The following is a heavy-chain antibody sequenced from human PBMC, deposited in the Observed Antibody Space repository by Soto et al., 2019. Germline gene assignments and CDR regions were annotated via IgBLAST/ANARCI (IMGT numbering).Heavy chain of an antibody. Sequence: QVQLVQSGAEVKKPGSSVKVSCKASGGTFSSYAISWVRQAPGQGLEWMGGIIPIFGTANYAQKFQGRVTITADESTSTAYLDLSSLRSEDTAVYYCGTGSTSWVMDVWGQGTTVTVSS. CDR1: GGTFSSYA. J-gene: IGHJ6*02. V-gene: IGHV1-69*01. D-gene: IGHD2-2*01. CDR2: IIPIFGTA. CDR3: GTGSTSWVMDV.